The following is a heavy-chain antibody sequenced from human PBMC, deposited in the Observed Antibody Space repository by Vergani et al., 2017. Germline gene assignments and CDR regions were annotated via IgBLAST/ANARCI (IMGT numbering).Heavy chain of an antibody. Sequence: EVQLLESGGGLVQPGGSLRLSCAASGFTFSSYAMSWVRQAPGKGLEWVSAISGSGGSTYYADSVKGRFTISRDNSKNTLYLQMNSLRAEDTAVYYCARDRGWYEMATLHWYFDLWGRGTLVTVSS. CDR3: ARDRGWYEMATLHWYFDL. V-gene: IGHV3-23*01. CDR2: ISGSGGST. D-gene: IGHD5-24*01. CDR1: GFTFSSYA. J-gene: IGHJ2*01.